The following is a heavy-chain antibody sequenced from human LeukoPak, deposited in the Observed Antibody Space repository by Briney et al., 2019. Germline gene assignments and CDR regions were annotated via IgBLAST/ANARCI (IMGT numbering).Heavy chain of an antibody. CDR1: GNTLSELS. Sequence: ASVKVSCKVSGNTLSELSMHWVRQAPGKGLEWMGGVDPEDDKDIYAQKFQGRVTMTGDTSTDTAYMEPSNLRSEDTAVYYCATDHQWQLLGYWGQGTLVTVSS. D-gene: IGHD1-26*01. CDR3: ATDHQWQLLGY. V-gene: IGHV1-24*01. CDR2: VDPEDDKD. J-gene: IGHJ4*02.